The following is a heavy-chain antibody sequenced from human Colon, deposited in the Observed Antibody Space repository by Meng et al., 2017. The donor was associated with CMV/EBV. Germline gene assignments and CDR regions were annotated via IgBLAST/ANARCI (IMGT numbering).Heavy chain of an antibody. Sequence: GGFLRPSCAASGFTFDDYAMHWVRQAPGKGLEWVSGISWNSGSIGYADSVKGRFTISRDNAKDSLYLQMNSLRAEDTALYYCAKEEGYSGYEGWGQGTLVTVSS. CDR2: ISWNSGSI. D-gene: IGHD5-12*01. V-gene: IGHV3-9*01. J-gene: IGHJ4*02. CDR1: GFTFDDYA. CDR3: AKEEGYSGYEG.